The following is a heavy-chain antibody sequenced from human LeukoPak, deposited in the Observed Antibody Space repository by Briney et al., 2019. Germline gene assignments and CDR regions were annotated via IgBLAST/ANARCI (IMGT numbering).Heavy chain of an antibody. J-gene: IGHJ4*02. CDR1: GGSISSYY. V-gene: IGHV4-59*01. D-gene: IGHD6-13*01. CDR2: IYYSGST. Sequence: PSETLSLTCTVSGGSISSYYWSWIRQPPGKGLEWIGYIYYSGSTNYNPSLKSRATISVDTSKNQFSLKLSSATAADTAVYYCARNLGGSSWVFDYWGQGTLVTVSS. CDR3: ARNLGGSSWVFDY.